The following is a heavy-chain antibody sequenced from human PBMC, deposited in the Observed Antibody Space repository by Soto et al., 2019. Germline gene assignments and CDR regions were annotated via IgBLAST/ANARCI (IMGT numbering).Heavy chain of an antibody. CDR1: GYTFTSYA. V-gene: IGHV1-3*01. D-gene: IGHD3-3*01. J-gene: IGHJ6*02. CDR3: TRGDFWSGYRPDYYGMDV. CDR2: INAGNGNT. Sequence: ASVKVSCKTSGYTFTSYAIHWVRQAPGQRLEWMGWINAGNGNTKYSQKFEGRVTITRAKSASTAYMEVSSLISEDTAVYYCTRGDFWSGYRPDYYGMDVWGQGTTVTAP.